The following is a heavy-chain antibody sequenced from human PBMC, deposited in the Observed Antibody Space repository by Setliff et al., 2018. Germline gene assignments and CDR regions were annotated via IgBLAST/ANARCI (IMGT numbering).Heavy chain of an antibody. CDR2: IYPGDSDT. J-gene: IGHJ6*03. D-gene: IGHD4-17*01. CDR1: GYSFTSYW. Sequence: GESLTISCKGSGYSFTSYWIGWVRQMPGKGLEWMGIIYPGDSDTRYSPSFQGQVTISADKSISTAYLQWSSLKASDTATYYCTRHRGVDYGDLYYYYYYMDVWGKGTTVTVSS. V-gene: IGHV5-51*01. CDR3: TRHRGVDYGDLYYYYYYMDV.